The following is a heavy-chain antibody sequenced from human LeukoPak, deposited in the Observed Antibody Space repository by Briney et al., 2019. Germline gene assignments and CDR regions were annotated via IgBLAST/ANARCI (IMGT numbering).Heavy chain of an antibody. CDR2: ISGSGGST. D-gene: IGHD3-9*01. Sequence: GGSLRLSCAASGFTFSSYAMSWVRQAPGKGLEWVSAISGSGGSTYYADPVKGRFTISRDNSKNTLYLQMNSLRAEDTAVYYCAKPYYDILTGYVYWGQGTLVTVSS. V-gene: IGHV3-23*01. CDR1: GFTFSSYA. CDR3: AKPYYDILTGYVY. J-gene: IGHJ4*02.